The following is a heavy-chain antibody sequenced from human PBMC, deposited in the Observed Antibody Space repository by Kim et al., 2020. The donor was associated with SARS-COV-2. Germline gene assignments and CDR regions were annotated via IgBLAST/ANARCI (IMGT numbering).Heavy chain of an antibody. D-gene: IGHD2-2*01. Sequence: ASVKVSCKASGYNFTNSPMNWVRQAPGQGLEWMGWISTNTGNPTYAPGFKGRFVFSLDTSVSTAYLQISSLKPEDTAVYYCARDLGTSSYSGSLWYFDLWGRGTLVTVSS. CDR2: ISTNTGNP. CDR3: ARDLGTSSYSGSLWYFDL. CDR1: GYNFTNSP. V-gene: IGHV7-4-1*01. J-gene: IGHJ2*01.